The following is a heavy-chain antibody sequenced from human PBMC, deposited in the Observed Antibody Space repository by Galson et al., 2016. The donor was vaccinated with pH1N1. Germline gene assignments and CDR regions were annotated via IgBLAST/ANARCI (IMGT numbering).Heavy chain of an antibody. J-gene: IGHJ5*02. CDR1: GYSFIVHY. CDR3: ATGSGNSWFDL. Sequence: SVKVSCKASGYSFIVHYMHWVRQAPGHGLEWMGWINPNSGDTKYAQNFQGRVTLTRDTSINTAYMELSSLTSDDTAVYYCATGSGNSWFDLWGQGTLVTVSS. D-gene: IGHD3-10*01. V-gene: IGHV1-2*02. CDR2: INPNSGDT.